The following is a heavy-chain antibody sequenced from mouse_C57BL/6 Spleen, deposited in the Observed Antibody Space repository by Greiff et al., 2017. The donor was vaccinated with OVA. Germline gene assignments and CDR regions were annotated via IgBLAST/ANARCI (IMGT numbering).Heavy chain of an antibody. V-gene: IGHV1-82*01. CDR2: IYPGDGDT. D-gene: IGHD1-1*01. CDR3: AIAHGYGSSYGYFDY. Sequence: QVQLQQSGPELVKPGASVKISCKASGYAFSSSWMNWVKQRPGKGLEWIGRIYPGDGDTNYTGKFKGKATLTADKSSSTAYMQLSSLTSEGSAVYVCAIAHGYGSSYGYFDYWGKGTTLTVSS. CDR1: GYAFSSSW. J-gene: IGHJ2*01.